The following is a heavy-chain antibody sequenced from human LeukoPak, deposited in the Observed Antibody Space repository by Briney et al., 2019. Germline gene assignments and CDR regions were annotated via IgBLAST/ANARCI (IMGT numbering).Heavy chain of an antibody. CDR3: ARASYYYDSSGYPGYYFDY. J-gene: IGHJ4*02. CDR2: INPNSGGT. Sequence: ASVKVSCKASGYTFTDYYMHWVRQAPGQGLEWMGWINPNSGGTNYAQKFQGRVTMTRDTSISTAYMELSRLRSDDTAVYYRARASYYYDSSGYPGYYFDYWGQGTLVTVSS. V-gene: IGHV1-2*02. D-gene: IGHD3-22*01. CDR1: GYTFTDYY.